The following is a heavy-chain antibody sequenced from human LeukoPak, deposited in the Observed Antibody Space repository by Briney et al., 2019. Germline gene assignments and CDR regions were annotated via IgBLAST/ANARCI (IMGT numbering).Heavy chain of an antibody. V-gene: IGHV3-23*01. J-gene: IGHJ4*02. CDR2: ISGSGGST. Sequence: GGSLTLSCAASGFTFSSYAMSWVRQAPGKGLEWVSAISGSGGSTYYADSVKGRFTISRDNSKNTLYLQMNSLRAEDTAVYYCAKDFSPYSGSYYYFDYWGQGTLVTVSS. CDR3: AKDFSPYSGSYYYFDY. D-gene: IGHD1-26*01. CDR1: GFTFSSYA.